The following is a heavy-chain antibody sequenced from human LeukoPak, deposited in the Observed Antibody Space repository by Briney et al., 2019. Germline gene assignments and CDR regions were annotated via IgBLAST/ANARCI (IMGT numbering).Heavy chain of an antibody. CDR2: IDYSGST. Sequence: SETLSLTCTVSGGSISSYYWSWIRQPPGKGLEWIGYIDYSGSTNYNPSLKSRVTISVDTSKNQFSLKLSSVTAADTAVYYCAGWGIDSSGYYYDYWGQGTLVTVSS. D-gene: IGHD3-22*01. J-gene: IGHJ4*02. V-gene: IGHV4-59*08. CDR1: GGSISSYY. CDR3: AGWGIDSSGYYYDY.